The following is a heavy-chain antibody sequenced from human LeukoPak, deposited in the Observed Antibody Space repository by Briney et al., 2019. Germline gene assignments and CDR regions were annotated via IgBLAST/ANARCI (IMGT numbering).Heavy chain of an antibody. CDR3: ARGGNWDFDY. D-gene: IGHD7-27*01. Sequence: PSDTLSLTCAVSGVSITSHPWNWVRQPPGKGLEWIGEMYNSGTSTYKPSLRSRVTMFFDESKNHFSLKLNSVTAADTAVYYCARGGNWDFDYWGQGVLVFVSS. CDR2: MYNSGTS. CDR1: GVSITSHPW. J-gene: IGHJ4*02. V-gene: IGHV4-4*02.